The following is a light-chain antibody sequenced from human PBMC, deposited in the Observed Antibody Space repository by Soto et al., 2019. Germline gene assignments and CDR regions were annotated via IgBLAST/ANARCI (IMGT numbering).Light chain of an antibody. CDR1: QGIGNP. CDR3: RNFRSSAIS. V-gene: IGKV1-13*02. Sequence: AIQLTQSPSSLSASVRARVSITCRACQGIGNPLAWYQLKPGAAPALLLYDASTLESGVPSRFSGSRSGADFTLTISSLQPEDFATYYGRNFRSSAISFGGGTKVYIK. J-gene: IGKJ4*01. CDR2: DAS.